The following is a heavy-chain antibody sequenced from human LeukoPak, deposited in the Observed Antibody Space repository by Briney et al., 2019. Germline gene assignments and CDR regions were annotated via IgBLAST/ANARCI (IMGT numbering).Heavy chain of an antibody. CDR1: GFTFSSSA. CDR3: AKAYASGSYYNIRGMEV. Sequence: GGSLRLSCAASGFTFSSSAMSWVSQAPGKGLEWVSGLSGSGDSTYYADSVKGRFTISRDNSKNTLFLQMDSLRAEDTAVYYCAKAYASGSYYNIRGMEVWGQGTMVTVSS. J-gene: IGHJ6*02. CDR2: LSGSGDST. D-gene: IGHD3-10*01. V-gene: IGHV3-23*01.